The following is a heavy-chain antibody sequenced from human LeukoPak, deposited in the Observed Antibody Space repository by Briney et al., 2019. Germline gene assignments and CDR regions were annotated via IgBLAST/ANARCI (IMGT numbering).Heavy chain of an antibody. CDR2: ISWNSGSI. Sequence: GRSLRLSCAASGFTFDDYAMHWVRQAPGKGLEWVSGISWNSGSIGYADSVKGRFTISRDNAKNSLYLQMNSLRAEDTALYYCVARLGELWVHAFDIWGQGTMVTVSS. CDR1: GFTFDDYA. CDR3: VARLGELWVHAFDI. J-gene: IGHJ3*02. V-gene: IGHV3-9*01. D-gene: IGHD3-16*01.